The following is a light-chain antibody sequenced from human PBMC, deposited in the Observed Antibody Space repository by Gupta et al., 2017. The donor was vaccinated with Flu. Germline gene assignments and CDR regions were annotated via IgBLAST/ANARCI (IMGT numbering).Light chain of an antibody. Sequence: QSVLTQPPSASGTPGQRVTIPCSGSSSNIGINYVYWYQQLPGTAPKLLIYSNNQRPSGVPDRFSGSKSGTSASLAISGLRSEDEADYYCAAWDDSLSAWVFGGGTKLTVL. CDR1: SSNIGINY. CDR3: AAWDDSLSAWV. J-gene: IGLJ3*02. V-gene: IGLV1-47*01. CDR2: SNN.